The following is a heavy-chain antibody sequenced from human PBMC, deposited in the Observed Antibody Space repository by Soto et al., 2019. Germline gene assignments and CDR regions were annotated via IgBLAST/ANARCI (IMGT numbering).Heavy chain of an antibody. CDR2: IRHDGADS. CDR3: AGDLVAGSGSLGH. D-gene: IGHD3-10*01. J-gene: IGHJ4*02. Sequence: GSLILSCAASGFTFSSYAMHWVRQDPGKGLQWVSRIRHDGADSNYADFVGGRFTISRDNAKNTLYLQMNSLRAEDTAVYFCAGDLVAGSGSLGHRGQGTLVIVS. V-gene: IGHV3-74*01. CDR1: GFTFSSYA.